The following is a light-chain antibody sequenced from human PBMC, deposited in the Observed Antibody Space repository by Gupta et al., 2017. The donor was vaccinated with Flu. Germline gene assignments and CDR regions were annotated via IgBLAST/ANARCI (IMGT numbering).Light chain of an antibody. CDR3: QQYGSSPLR. CDR2: GAS. CDR1: QSVSSSY. Sequence: EIVLTQSPGTLSLSPGERATLSCRASQSVSSSYLAWYQQKPGQAPRLLIYGASSRATGIPDRFSGSGSGTHFTLTISRLEPEDFAVYYCQQYGSSPLRFGQGTKVEIK. V-gene: IGKV3-20*01. J-gene: IGKJ1*01.